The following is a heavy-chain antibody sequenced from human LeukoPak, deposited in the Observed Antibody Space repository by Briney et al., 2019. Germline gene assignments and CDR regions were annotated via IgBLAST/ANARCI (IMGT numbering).Heavy chain of an antibody. Sequence: GALRLSCAASGFTFSSYAMSWVRQAPGKGLEWVSVIYSGGSTYYADSVKGRFTISRDNPKNTLYLQMNSLRAEDTAVYYCARDRDNWEFDYWGQGTLVTVSS. D-gene: IGHD1-20*01. V-gene: IGHV3-53*01. CDR2: IYSGGST. CDR1: GFTFSSYA. CDR3: ARDRDNWEFDY. J-gene: IGHJ4*02.